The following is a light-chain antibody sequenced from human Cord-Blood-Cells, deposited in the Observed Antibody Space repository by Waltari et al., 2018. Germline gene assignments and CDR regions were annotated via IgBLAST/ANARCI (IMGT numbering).Light chain of an antibody. CDR2: DAS. J-gene: IGKJ2*01. CDR1: QSIRSW. CDR3: QQYNSYSMYT. V-gene: IGKV1-5*01. Sequence: DIQMTQSPSTLSASVGDRVTITRRASQSIRSWLAWYQQKPGKAPKLLIYDASSLESGVPSRVSGSGSGTEFTLTISSLQPDDFATYYCQQYNSYSMYTFGQGTKLEIK.